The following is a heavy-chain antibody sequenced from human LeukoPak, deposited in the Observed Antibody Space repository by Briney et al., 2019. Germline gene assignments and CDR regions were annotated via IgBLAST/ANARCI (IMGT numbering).Heavy chain of an antibody. CDR2: INHSGST. D-gene: IGHD6-13*01. Sequence: PAEPLSLTCALYGGPFSRYYWNWLRQPPGKGLEWIGEINHSGSTNYNPSLKSRVTISVDKSQNHFSLKLSPVTAPDTAVYYCVRGVLCSTWYYGCYYMDVWGKGNTVSVSS. CDR1: GGPFSRYY. CDR3: VRGVLCSTWYYGCYYMDV. J-gene: IGHJ6*03. V-gene: IGHV4-34*01.